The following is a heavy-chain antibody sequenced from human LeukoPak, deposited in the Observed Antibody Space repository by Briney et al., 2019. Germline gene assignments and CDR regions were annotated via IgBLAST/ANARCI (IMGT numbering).Heavy chain of an antibody. D-gene: IGHD3-22*01. CDR2: FDPEDGET. J-gene: IGHJ4*02. Sequence: ASVKVSCKASGYTFTYRYLHWVRQAPRKGLEWMGGFDPEDGETIYAQKFQGRVTMTEDTSTDTAYMELSSLRSEDTAVYYCHTYYYDSSGSLFDYWGQGTLVTVSS. CDR3: HTYYYDSSGSLFDY. V-gene: IGHV1-24*01. CDR1: GYTFTYRY.